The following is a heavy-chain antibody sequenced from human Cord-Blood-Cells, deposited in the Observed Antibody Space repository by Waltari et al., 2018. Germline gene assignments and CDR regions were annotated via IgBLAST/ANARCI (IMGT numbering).Heavy chain of an antibody. CDR1: GGTFRSYA. D-gene: IGHD2-2*01. CDR2: IIPIFGTA. CDR3: ARGKYCSSTSCYYFDY. J-gene: IGHJ4*02. V-gene: IGHV1-69*01. Sequence: QVQLVQSGAEVKKPGSSVKVSCKASGGTFRSYAISWVRQAPGQGLEWMGGIIPIFGTANYAQKFQGRVTITADESTSTAYMELSSLRSEDTAVYYCARGKYCSSTSCYYFDYWGQGTLVTVSS.